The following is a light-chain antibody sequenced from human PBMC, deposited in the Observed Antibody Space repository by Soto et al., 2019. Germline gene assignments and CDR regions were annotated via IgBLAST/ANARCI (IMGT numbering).Light chain of an antibody. Sequence: DIQMTQSPSTLSASVGDRVTITCRASQSISSWLAWYQQKPGKAPKLLIYKASSLESGVPSRFSGSGSGTEFTLTISSLQPDDFATYYCQQYNSYSTLGQVTKVEIK. V-gene: IGKV1-5*03. CDR3: QQYNSYST. CDR2: KAS. CDR1: QSISSW. J-gene: IGKJ1*01.